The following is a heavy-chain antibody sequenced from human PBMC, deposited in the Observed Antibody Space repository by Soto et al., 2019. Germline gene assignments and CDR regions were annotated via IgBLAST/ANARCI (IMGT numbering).Heavy chain of an antibody. J-gene: IGHJ4*02. D-gene: IGHD3-9*01. CDR2: IYWDDDK. CDR3: AHRFDWYYLDH. V-gene: IGHV2-5*02. CDR1: GFSLSTTEVG. Sequence: QITLKESGPTLVKPTQTLTLTCTFSGFSLSTTEVGVAWIRQPPGKALEWLALIYWDDDKRYSPFLKSRLTITNDTSKNQVVLTMTNMHTEDTATYYCAHRFDWYYLDHWGQGTLVTVSS.